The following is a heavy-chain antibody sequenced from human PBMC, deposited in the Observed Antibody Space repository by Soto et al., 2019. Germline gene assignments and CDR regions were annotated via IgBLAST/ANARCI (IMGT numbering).Heavy chain of an antibody. CDR3: ANRRLLSDY. J-gene: IGHJ4*02. D-gene: IGHD3-10*01. CDR2: ISGSGGST. V-gene: IGHV3-23*01. Sequence: LRLSCAASGFTFSSYAMSWDRQAPGEGLELVSAISGSGGSTYCAVSVKGRFTITRDNSKNTLYLQMNSLRAEYTAVYYCANRRLLSDYWGQGTLVTVSS. CDR1: GFTFSSYA.